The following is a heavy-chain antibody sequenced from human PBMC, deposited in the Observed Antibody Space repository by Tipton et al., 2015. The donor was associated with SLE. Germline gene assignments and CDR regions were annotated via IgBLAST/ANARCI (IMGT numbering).Heavy chain of an antibody. V-gene: IGHV4-34*01. Sequence: TLSLTCAVYGGSFSGYYWSWIRQPPGKGLEWIGEINHSGSTNYNPSLKSRVTISVDTSKKQFSLKLSSVTAADTAVYYCARLQGNYYYFMDVWGVGITVTVSS. CDR2: INHSGST. J-gene: IGHJ6*03. D-gene: IGHD6-13*01. CDR1: GGSFSGYY. CDR3: ARLQGNYYYFMDV.